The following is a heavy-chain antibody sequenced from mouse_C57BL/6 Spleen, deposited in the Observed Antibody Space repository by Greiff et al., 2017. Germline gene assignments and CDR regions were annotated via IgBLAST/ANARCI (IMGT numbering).Heavy chain of an antibody. CDR3: ARDDWDGAY. Sequence: EVQLQESGPGLVKPSQSLSLTCSVTGYSITSGYYWNWIRQFPGNKLEWMGYISYDGSNNYNPSLKNRISITRDTSKNQFFLKLNSVTTEDTATYDCARDDWDGAYWGQGTLVTVSA. D-gene: IGHD4-1*01. V-gene: IGHV3-6*01. CDR1: GYSITSGYY. CDR2: ISYDGSN. J-gene: IGHJ3*01.